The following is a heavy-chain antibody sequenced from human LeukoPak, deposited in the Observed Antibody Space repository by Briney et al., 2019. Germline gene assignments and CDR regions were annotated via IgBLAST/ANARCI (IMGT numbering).Heavy chain of an antibody. CDR2: ISGGGTTT. D-gene: IGHD3-22*01. CDR3: AKRNDPYYYDSSGSQSPAFDI. Sequence: GGPLRLSCAASGFTFSTYAMTWVRQAPGKGLEWVSAISGGGTTTYYADSVKGRFTISRDNSKNTLNLQMNSLRAEDTAVYYCAKRNDPYYYDSSGSQSPAFDIWGQGSMVTVSS. J-gene: IGHJ3*02. V-gene: IGHV3-23*01. CDR1: GFTFSTYA.